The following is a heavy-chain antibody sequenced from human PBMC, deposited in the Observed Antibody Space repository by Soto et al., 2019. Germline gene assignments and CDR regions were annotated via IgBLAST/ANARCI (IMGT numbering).Heavy chain of an antibody. CDR2: LSGDNNTDT. CDR1: GFIFSSYS. J-gene: IGHJ4*02. D-gene: IGHD3-9*01. Sequence: GGSLILSYAASGFIFSSYSMSWVRQAPGKGLEWISGLSGDNNTDTKYADSVKGRFTISRDNSKSTLYLQMHSLRVEDTALYYCTKDSGYDSTDWGLGTLVTVSS. CDR3: TKDSGYDSTD. V-gene: IGHV3-23*01.